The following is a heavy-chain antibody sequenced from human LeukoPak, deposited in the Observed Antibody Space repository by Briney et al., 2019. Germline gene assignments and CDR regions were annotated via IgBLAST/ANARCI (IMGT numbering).Heavy chain of an antibody. CDR2: LNHSGST. J-gene: IGHJ4*02. D-gene: IGHD2-2*01. CDR1: GGSFSGYY. CDR3: ASMRKGVVPAAADC. Sequence: SETLSLTCAVYGGSFSGYYWSWIRQPPGKGLEWIGELNHSGSTTYNTSLTSRVTISVDTSKNQFSLKLSSVTAADTAVYYCASMRKGVVPAAADCWGEGTVVTVSS. V-gene: IGHV4-34*01.